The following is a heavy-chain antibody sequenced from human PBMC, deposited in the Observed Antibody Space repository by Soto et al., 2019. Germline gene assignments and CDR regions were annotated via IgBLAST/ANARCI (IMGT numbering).Heavy chain of an antibody. Sequence: EVQLVEAGGGLVQPGGSLRLSCAASGFTFSDHYMDWVRQAPGKGLEWVGRSRNKANSYTTEYAASGKGRFTISRDDTKNSLYLQMNSLKTEDTAVYYCNRAQGDSAPGYWGQGTLVTVSS. J-gene: IGHJ4*02. CDR1: GFTFSDHY. V-gene: IGHV3-72*01. D-gene: IGHD2-15*01. CDR2: SRNKANSYTT. CDR3: NRAQGDSAPGY.